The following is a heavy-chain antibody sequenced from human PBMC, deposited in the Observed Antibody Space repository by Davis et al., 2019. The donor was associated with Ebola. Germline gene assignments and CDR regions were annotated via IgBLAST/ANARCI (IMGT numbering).Heavy chain of an antibody. V-gene: IGHV3-74*01. Sequence: HTGGSLRLSCEASGFPFRNFWMHWFRQAPGKGPRWVSRIDTDGSVTDYADSVKGRFTISRDNAKNSVHLHMSSLRVDDTAVYYCARDLSYYLDHWGQGTLVTVSS. J-gene: IGHJ4*02. CDR3: ARDLSYYLDH. CDR1: GFPFRNFW. CDR2: IDTDGSVT.